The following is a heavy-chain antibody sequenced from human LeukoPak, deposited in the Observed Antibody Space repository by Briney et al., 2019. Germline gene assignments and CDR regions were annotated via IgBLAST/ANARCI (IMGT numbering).Heavy chain of an antibody. D-gene: IGHD6-19*01. CDR3: ASLEDVAVAGSYYFDY. J-gene: IGHJ4*02. V-gene: IGHV4-39*01. CDR1: GGSISSSSYY. CDR2: SYYSGST. Sequence: PSETLSLTCTVSGGSISSSSYYWGWIRQPPGQGLEWIGSSYYSGSTYYNPSLKSRVTISVDTSKNQFSLKLSSVTAADTAVYYCASLEDVAVAGSYYFDYWGQGTLVTVSS.